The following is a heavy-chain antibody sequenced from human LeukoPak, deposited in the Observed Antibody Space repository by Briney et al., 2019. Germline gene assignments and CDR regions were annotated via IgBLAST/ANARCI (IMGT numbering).Heavy chain of an antibody. CDR3: ASESSDILRGGFEY. V-gene: IGHV3-74*01. J-gene: IGHJ4*02. Sequence: GGSLRLSCADSGFSFSKYWMHWVRQAPGKGLVWVSRISTDGTSTTYADLVKGRFTISRDNAKNTLYLQMSSLRAEDTAVYYCASESSDILRGGFEYWGQGVLVTVSS. D-gene: IGHD3-9*01. CDR2: ISTDGTST. CDR1: GFSFSKYW.